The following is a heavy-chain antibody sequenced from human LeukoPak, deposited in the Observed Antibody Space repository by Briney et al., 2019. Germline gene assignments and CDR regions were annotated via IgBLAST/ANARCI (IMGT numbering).Heavy chain of an antibody. CDR2: IWYDGSNK. CDR3: AKDGGYGGNSGDY. Sequence: PGGSLRLSCAASGFIFSSYGMHWVRQAPGKGLEWVAVIWYDGSNKYYADSVKGRFTISGDNSKNTLYLQMNSLRAEDTAVYYCAKDGGYGGNSGDYWGQGTLVTVSS. CDR1: GFIFSSYG. V-gene: IGHV3-30*02. J-gene: IGHJ4*02. D-gene: IGHD4-23*01.